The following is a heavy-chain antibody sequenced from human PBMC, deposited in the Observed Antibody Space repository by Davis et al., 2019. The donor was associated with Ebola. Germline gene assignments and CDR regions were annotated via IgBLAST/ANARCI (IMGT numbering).Heavy chain of an antibody. CDR2: INPSGGST. D-gene: IGHD6-19*01. Sequence: ASVEVSCKASGYTFTSYYMHWVRQAPGQGLEWMGIINPSGGSTSYAQKFQGRVTITTDTSASTVYLDLTSLRSDDTAVFYCARASFGYNSGWYADYWGPGSLVTVSS. V-gene: IGHV1-46*01. CDR3: ARASFGYNSGWYADY. J-gene: IGHJ4*02. CDR1: GYTFTSYY.